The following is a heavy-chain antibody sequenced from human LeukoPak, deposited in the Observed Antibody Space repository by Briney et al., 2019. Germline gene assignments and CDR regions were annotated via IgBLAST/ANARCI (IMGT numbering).Heavy chain of an antibody. CDR2: IYYSGST. D-gene: IGHD6-19*01. V-gene: IGHV4-39*07. CDR3: ARKAPMVEYASGWYDY. Sequence: SETLSLTCTVSDGSISSSSYYWGWIRQPPGKGLEWIGSIYYSGSTYYNPSLKSRVTISVDTSKSQFSLKLNSVTAADTAVYYCARKAPMVEYASGWYDYWGQGTLVTVSS. J-gene: IGHJ4*02. CDR1: DGSISSSSYY.